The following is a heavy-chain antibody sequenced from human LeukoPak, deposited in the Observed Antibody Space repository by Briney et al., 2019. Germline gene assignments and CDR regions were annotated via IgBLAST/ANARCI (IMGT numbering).Heavy chain of an antibody. CDR3: AGVRRWAGSLVFDY. CDR1: GGSITSYY. CDR2: IYYSGST. D-gene: IGHD2-15*01. Sequence: SETLSLTCTVSGGSITSYYWSWIRQPPGKGLEWTGYIYYSGSTNYNPSLKSRVTMSVDTTKNQFSLQLNSVTAADTATYFCAGVRRWAGSLVFDYWGQGILVTVSS. J-gene: IGHJ4*02. V-gene: IGHV4-59*01.